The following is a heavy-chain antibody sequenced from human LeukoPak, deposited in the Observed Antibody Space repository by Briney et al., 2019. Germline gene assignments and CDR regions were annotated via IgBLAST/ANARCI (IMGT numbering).Heavy chain of an antibody. J-gene: IGHJ4*02. Sequence: SETLSLTCTVSGDSISSYYWSWIRQPPGKGLEWIAYIYCSGITNYNPSLKSRVTISVDTSKNQFSLKLSSVTAADTAVYYCARDQYGDYDFDYWGQGTLVTVSS. CDR2: IYCSGIT. V-gene: IGHV4-59*01. CDR3: ARDQYGDYDFDY. D-gene: IGHD4-17*01. CDR1: GDSISSYY.